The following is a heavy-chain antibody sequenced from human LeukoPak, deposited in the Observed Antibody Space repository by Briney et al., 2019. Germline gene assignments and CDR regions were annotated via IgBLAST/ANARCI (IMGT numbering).Heavy chain of an antibody. V-gene: IGHV4-30-4*01. Sequence: SQTLSLTCTVSGGSISSGDYYWSWIRQPPGKGLEWIGYIYYSGSTYYHPSLKSRVTISVNTSKNQFFLKLSSVTAADPAGYYCARVGGGGFFRYFDYWGQGTLVTVSS. CDR1: GGSISSGDYY. CDR3: ARVGGGGFFRYFDY. CDR2: IYYSGST. J-gene: IGHJ4*02. D-gene: IGHD3-16*01.